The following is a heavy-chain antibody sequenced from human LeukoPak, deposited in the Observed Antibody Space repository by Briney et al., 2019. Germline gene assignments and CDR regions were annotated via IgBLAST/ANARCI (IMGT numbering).Heavy chain of an antibody. D-gene: IGHD5-12*01. CDR2: VKQDGSEK. Sequence: GGSLRLSCAASGFTFSSYAMSWVRQAPGKGLEWVASVKQDGSEKNYVDSVKGRFTISRDNAKNSLYLQMNSLRAEDTAMYYCARDIGYGDYWGQGTLVTVSS. J-gene: IGHJ4*02. CDR1: GFTFSSYA. V-gene: IGHV3-7*01. CDR3: ARDIGYGDY.